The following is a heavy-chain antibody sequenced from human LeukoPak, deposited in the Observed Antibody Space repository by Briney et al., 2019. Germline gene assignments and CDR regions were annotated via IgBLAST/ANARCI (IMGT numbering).Heavy chain of an antibody. CDR2: IYYSGST. V-gene: IGHV4-59*01. J-gene: IGHJ4*02. CDR3: ARGDCSGGSCYSTGLFDY. D-gene: IGHD2-15*01. CDR1: GGSISSYY. Sequence: SETLSLTCTVSGGSISSYYWSWIRQPPGKGLEWIGYIYYSGSTNYNPSLKSRVTISVDTSKNQFSLKLSSVTAADTAVYYCARGDCSGGSCYSTGLFDYWGQGTLVTVSS.